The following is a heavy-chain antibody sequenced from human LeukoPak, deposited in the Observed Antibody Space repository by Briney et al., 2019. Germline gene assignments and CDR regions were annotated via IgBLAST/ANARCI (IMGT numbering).Heavy chain of an antibody. J-gene: IGHJ4*02. V-gene: IGHV4-34*01. Sequence: SETLSLTRTVSGGSISGYYWSWIRQPPGKGLEWIGEINHSGSTNYNPSLKSRVTISVDTSKNQFSLKLSSVTAADTAVYYCARPTSGSYSAPFDYWGQGTLVTVSS. CDR2: INHSGST. CDR3: ARPTSGSYSAPFDY. CDR1: GGSISGYY. D-gene: IGHD1-26*01.